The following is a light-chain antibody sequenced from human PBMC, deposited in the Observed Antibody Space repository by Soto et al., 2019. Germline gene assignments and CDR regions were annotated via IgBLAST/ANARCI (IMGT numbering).Light chain of an antibody. CDR2: EVS. V-gene: IGLV2-14*01. CDR3: SSYTSSSTPLF. CDR1: SSDVGGYNY. J-gene: IGLJ1*01. Sequence: LTQPASVSGSPGQSITISCTGTSSDVGGYNYVSWYQQHPGKAPKLMIYEVSNRPSGVSNRFSGSKSGNTASLTISGLQAEDEADYYCSSYTSSSTPLFFGTGTKV.